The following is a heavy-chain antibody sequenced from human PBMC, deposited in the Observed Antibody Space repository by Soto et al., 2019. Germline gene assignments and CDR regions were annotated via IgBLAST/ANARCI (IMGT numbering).Heavy chain of an antibody. V-gene: IGHV4-34*01. CDR3: ARGLLRYFDWLPPGYFDY. J-gene: IGHJ4*02. CDR1: GGSFSGYY. Sequence: PSETLSLTCAVYGGSFSGYYWSWIRQPPGKGLEWIGEINHSGSTNYNPSLKSRVTISVDTSKNQFSLKLSSVTAADTAVYYCARGLLRYFDWLPPGYFDYWGQGTLVT. D-gene: IGHD3-9*01. CDR2: INHSGST.